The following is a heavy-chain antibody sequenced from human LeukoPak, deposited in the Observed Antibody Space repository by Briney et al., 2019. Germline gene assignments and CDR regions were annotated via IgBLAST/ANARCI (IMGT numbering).Heavy chain of an antibody. J-gene: IGHJ6*02. Sequence: SETLSLTCTVSGGSISSYYWSWIRQPPGEGLEGIGYIYYSGSTNYNPSLKSRVTISVDTSKNQFSLKLSSVTAADTAVYYCARGRIAAAGTGPYYYGMDVWGQGTTVTVSS. V-gene: IGHV4-59*01. CDR1: GGSISSYY. D-gene: IGHD6-13*01. CDR2: IYYSGST. CDR3: ARGRIAAAGTGPYYYGMDV.